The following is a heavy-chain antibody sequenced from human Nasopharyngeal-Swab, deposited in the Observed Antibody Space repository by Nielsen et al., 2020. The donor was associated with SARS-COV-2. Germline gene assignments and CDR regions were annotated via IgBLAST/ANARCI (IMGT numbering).Heavy chain of an antibody. CDR1: GFTFSSYA. V-gene: IGHV3-23*01. CDR3: AKAPYLRVLDV. J-gene: IGHJ6*02. CDR2: ISGSGDTT. D-gene: IGHD2-21*01. Sequence: GGSLRLSCAASGFTFSSYAMSWVRQAPGKGLEWVSIISGSGDTTYYADSVKDRFTISRDNSKNTLYLQTNSLRVEDTAVYYCAKAPYLRVLDVWGQGTTVTVSS.